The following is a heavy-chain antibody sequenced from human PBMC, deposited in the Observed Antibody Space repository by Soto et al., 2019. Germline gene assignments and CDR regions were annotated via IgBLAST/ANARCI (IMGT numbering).Heavy chain of an antibody. CDR2: ISSSSSYI. CDR3: AREGAAAPDWFDP. V-gene: IGHV3-21*01. Sequence: PGGSLRLSCAASGFTFSSYTMNWVRQAPGKGLEWVSSISSSSSYIYYADSVKGRFTISRDNAKNSLYLQMNSLRAEDTAVYYCAREGAAAPDWFDPWGRGTLVTVSS. J-gene: IGHJ5*02. CDR1: GFTFSSYT. D-gene: IGHD6-13*01.